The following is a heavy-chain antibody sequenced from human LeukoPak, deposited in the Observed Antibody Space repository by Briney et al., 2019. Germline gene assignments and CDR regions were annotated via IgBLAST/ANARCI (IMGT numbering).Heavy chain of an antibody. V-gene: IGHV4-59*08. CDR1: GVSISSYY. CDR2: IYYSGST. D-gene: IGHD6-19*01. Sequence: PSETLSLTCTVYGVSISSYYWSWLRQPPGKGLEWFGYIYYSGSTNYNPSLKSRVTTSVDTSKNQCSLKLSSVTAADTAVYYCARALGGWYFDYWGQGTLVTVSS. CDR3: ARALGGWYFDY. J-gene: IGHJ4*02.